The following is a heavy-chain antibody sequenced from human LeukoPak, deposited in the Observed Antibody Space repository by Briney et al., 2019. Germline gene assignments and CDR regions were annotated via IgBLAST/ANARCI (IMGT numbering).Heavy chain of an antibody. CDR2: IYYSGST. CDR1: GGSISSYY. D-gene: IGHD3-22*01. V-gene: IGHV4-59*01. J-gene: IGHJ4*02. Sequence: SETLSLTCTVSGGSISSYYWSWIRQPPGKGLEWIGYIYYSGSTNYNPSLKSRVTKSVDTSKNQFSLKLSSVTAADTAVYYCARGRRYYDSSGYYYSPQAFDYWGQGTLVTVSS. CDR3: ARGRRYYDSSGYYYSPQAFDY.